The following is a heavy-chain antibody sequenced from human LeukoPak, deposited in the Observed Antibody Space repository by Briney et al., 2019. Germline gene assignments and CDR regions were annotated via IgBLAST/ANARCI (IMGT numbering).Heavy chain of an antibody. CDR3: ARSPIMISFGGVDY. D-gene: IGHD3-16*01. Sequence: GGSLRLSCTASGFTFSSYWMSWVRQAPGKGLEWVANIKKDGSEKYYVDSVKGRFTISRDNAKTSLYLQMNSLRAEDTAVYYCARSPIMISFGGVDYWGQGSLVTVSS. CDR2: IKKDGSEK. V-gene: IGHV3-7*01. CDR1: GFTFSSYW. J-gene: IGHJ4*02.